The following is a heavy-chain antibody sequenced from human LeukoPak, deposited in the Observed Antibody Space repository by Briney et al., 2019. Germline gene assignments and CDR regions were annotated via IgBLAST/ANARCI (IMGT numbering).Heavy chain of an antibody. CDR3: ARDRGHTYGFLRKNWFDP. V-gene: IGHV7-4-1*02. CDR1: GYSFTTYA. Sequence: ASVKVSCKASGYSFTTYAMNWVRQPPGQGLEWMGWININTGNPMYAQGFTGRFVFSLDTSVSTAYLQISSLKAEDTAVYDCARDRGHTYGFLRKNWFDPWGQGTLVTVSS. J-gene: IGHJ5*02. D-gene: IGHD5-18*01. CDR2: ININTGNP.